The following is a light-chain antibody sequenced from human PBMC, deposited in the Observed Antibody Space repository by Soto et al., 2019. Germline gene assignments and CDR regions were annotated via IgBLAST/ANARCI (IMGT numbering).Light chain of an antibody. CDR3: QQRSNLPPLI. Sequence: EIVLTQSPATLSLSPGERATLSCRASQSVSSYLAWYQQKPGQPHRLLIYDASNRATGIPARFSGSGSGTDFTLTISSLEPEGSAVYYCQQRSNLPPLIVGGGTKVQIK. V-gene: IGKV3-11*01. CDR1: QSVSSY. J-gene: IGKJ4*01. CDR2: DAS.